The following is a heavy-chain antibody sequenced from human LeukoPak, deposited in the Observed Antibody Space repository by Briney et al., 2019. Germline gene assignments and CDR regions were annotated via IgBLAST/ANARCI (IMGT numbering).Heavy chain of an antibody. CDR2: IYYSGST. CDR3: AGWELTTRVNGAFDI. Sequence: RTSETLSLTCTVSGGSISSGGYYWSWIRQPPGKGLEWIGYIYYSGSTNYNPSLKSRVTISVDTSKNQFSLKLSSVTAADTAVYYCAGWELTTRVNGAFDIWGQGTMVTVSS. V-gene: IGHV4-61*08. CDR1: GGSISSGGYY. J-gene: IGHJ3*02. D-gene: IGHD1-26*01.